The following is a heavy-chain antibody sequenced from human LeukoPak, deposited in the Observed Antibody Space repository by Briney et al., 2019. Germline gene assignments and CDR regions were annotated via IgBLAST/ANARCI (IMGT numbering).Heavy chain of an antibody. J-gene: IGHJ4*02. Sequence: GGSLRLSCAASGFTFSDYGMNRVRQAPGKGLEWVSYISSSSTTIHDADSVKGRFTISRDNAKNSLYLQMNSLRDEDTAVYYCARVWGVGDYWGQGTLVTVSS. V-gene: IGHV3-48*02. D-gene: IGHD3-10*01. CDR1: GFTFSDYG. CDR2: ISSSSTTI. CDR3: ARVWGVGDY.